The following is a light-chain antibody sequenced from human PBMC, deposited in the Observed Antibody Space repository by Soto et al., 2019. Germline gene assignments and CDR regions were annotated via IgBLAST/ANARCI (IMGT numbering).Light chain of an antibody. CDR3: QSYDSSNHVV. J-gene: IGLJ2*01. CDR2: DDN. Sequence: NFMLTQPHSVSESPGKTVTISCTGSSGSIASNYVQWYQQRPGSAPTTVIYDDNQRPSGVPDRFSGSIDSSSNSASLTISGLKIEDEADYYCQSYDSSNHVVFGGGTKLTVL. CDR1: SGSIASNY. V-gene: IGLV6-57*02.